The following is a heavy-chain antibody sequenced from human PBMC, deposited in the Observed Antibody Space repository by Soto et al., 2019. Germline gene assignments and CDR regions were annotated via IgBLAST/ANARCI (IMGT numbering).Heavy chain of an antibody. CDR2: IHYNGNT. CDR1: GCSISNHY. Sequence: QAQLQESGPGLVKPSETLSLTCTVSGCSISNHYWSWIRQPPRKGLEWIGYIHYNGNTNYNPSLKSRVTMSVDTSQNQISLKLSSVTAADTAVYYCTRANWYSEYWGQGTLVTVSS. V-gene: IGHV4-59*11. D-gene: IGHD7-27*01. J-gene: IGHJ4*02. CDR3: TRANWYSEY.